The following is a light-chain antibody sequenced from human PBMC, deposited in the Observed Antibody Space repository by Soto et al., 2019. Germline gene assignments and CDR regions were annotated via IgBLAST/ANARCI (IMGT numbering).Light chain of an antibody. V-gene: IGKV1-5*03. CDR1: QSISSW. J-gene: IGKJ1*01. CDR2: RAS. CDR3: QQYDRASWT. Sequence: DMQMTQSPSTLSASVGDRVISTCRASQSISSWLAWYQQKPGKAPNLLIYRASTLKSGIPSRFSGSGSGTEFTLTISSLQPDDFATYYCQQYDRASWTFGPGTKVEIK.